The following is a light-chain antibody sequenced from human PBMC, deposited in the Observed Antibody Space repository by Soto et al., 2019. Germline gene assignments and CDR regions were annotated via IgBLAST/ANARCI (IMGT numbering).Light chain of an antibody. J-gene: IGKJ1*01. CDR1: QSITTY. CDR2: AAS. V-gene: IGKV1-39*01. Sequence: DIQMTQSPSTLSASVGDRVTITCRASQSITTYVNWYQQKLGKAPTLLIYAASSLQSGVPSRFSGSGSGTDFTLTISSLQPEDFATYYCQQSYTTPWTFGLGTKV. CDR3: QQSYTTPWT.